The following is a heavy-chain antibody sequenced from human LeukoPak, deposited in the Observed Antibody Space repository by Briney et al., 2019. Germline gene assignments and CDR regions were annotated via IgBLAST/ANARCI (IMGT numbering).Heavy chain of an antibody. V-gene: IGHV3-53*01. J-gene: IGHJ4*02. CDR3: ARTSYYYDSSGLPGGYFDY. D-gene: IGHD3-22*01. CDR2: IYSGGST. Sequence: GGSLRLSCAASGFTVSSNYMSWVRQAPGKGLEWVSVIYSGGSTYYADSVKGRFTISRDNSKNTLYLQMNSLRAEDTAVYYCARTSYYYDSSGLPGGYFDYWGQGTLVTVSS. CDR1: GFTVSSNY.